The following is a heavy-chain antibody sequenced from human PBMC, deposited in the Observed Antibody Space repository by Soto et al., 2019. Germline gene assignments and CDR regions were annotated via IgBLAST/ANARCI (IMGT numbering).Heavy chain of an antibody. J-gene: IGHJ4*02. CDR1: GGSFSGYY. CDR2: INHSGST. Sequence: SETLSLTCAVYGGSFSGYYWSWIRQPPGKGLEWIGEINHSGSTNYNPSLKSRVTISVDTSKNQFSLKLSSATAADTAVYYCARVTEVGATKKFDYWGQGTLVTVSS. CDR3: ARVTEVGATKKFDY. D-gene: IGHD1-26*01. V-gene: IGHV4-34*01.